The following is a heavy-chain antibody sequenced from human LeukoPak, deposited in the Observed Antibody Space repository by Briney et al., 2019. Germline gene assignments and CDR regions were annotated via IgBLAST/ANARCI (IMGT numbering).Heavy chain of an antibody. V-gene: IGHV3-30*04. Sequence: PGRSLRLSCAASGFTFSSYAMHWVRQAPGKGLEWVAVISYDGSNKYYADSVKGRCTISRDSSKSTLYLQMNSLRAEDTAVYYCAKGHYMDVWGKGTTVTISS. CDR3: AKGHYMDV. CDR2: ISYDGSNK. J-gene: IGHJ6*03. CDR1: GFTFSSYA.